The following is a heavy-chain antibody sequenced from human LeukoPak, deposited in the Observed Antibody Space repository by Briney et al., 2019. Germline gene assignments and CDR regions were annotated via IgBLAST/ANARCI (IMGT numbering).Heavy chain of an antibody. J-gene: IGHJ4*02. CDR3: ARGQRRLQDY. Sequence: SETLSLTCTVSGRSVSSHSYFWTWIRQPPAKVLEWNGYIYYSGSTNYNPSLKSRVTISLDTSKSQISLKLSSVTAADTAVYYCARGQRRLQDYWGQGTLVTVSS. CDR2: IYYSGST. CDR1: GRSVSSHSYF. V-gene: IGHV4-61*01.